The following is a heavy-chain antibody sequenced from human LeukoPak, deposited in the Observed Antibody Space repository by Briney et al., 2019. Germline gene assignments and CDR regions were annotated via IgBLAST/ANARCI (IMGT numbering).Heavy chain of an antibody. CDR1: GYTFTNYG. CDR3: ASNVDTAGRGAFDI. V-gene: IGHV1-18*01. D-gene: IGHD5-18*01. J-gene: IGHJ3*02. Sequence: ASVKVSCKASGYTFTNYGISWVRQAPGQGLEWMGWISAYNLNTNYAQKFQGRVTITADKSTSTAYMELSSLRSEDTAVYYCASNVDTAGRGAFDIWGQGTMVTVSS. CDR2: ISAYNLNT.